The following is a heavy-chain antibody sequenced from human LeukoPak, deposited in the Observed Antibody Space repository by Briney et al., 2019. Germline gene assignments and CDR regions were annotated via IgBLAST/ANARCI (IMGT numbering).Heavy chain of an antibody. Sequence: PSETLSLTCTVSNVSISSGSHYWNWIRQPAGKGLEWIGRIYAGGRSNYNPSLRSRVTISVDTSKNQFSLKLSSVTAADTAVYYCARALIFGDFDYWGQGTPVTVSS. V-gene: IGHV4-61*02. J-gene: IGHJ4*02. D-gene: IGHD3-3*01. CDR3: ARALIFGDFDY. CDR1: NVSISSGSHY. CDR2: IYAGGRS.